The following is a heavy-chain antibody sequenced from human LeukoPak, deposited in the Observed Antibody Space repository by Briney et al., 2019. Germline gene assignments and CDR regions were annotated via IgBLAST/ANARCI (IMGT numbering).Heavy chain of an antibody. D-gene: IGHD2-15*01. CDR2: INPNSGGT. V-gene: IGHV1-2*02. CDR1: GYTFTGYY. CDR3: ARVEYCSGGSCYTHDY. J-gene: IGHJ4*02. Sequence: GASVKVSCKASGYTFTGYYMHWVRQAPGQGLEWMGWINPNSGGTNYAQKFQGRVTMTRDTSIRTAYMELSRLRSDDTAVYYCARVEYCSGGSCYTHDYWGQGTLVTVSS.